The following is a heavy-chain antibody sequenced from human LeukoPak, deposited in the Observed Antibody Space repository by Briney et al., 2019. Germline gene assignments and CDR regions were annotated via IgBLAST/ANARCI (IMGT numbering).Heavy chain of an antibody. J-gene: IGHJ4*02. V-gene: IGHV3-30*19. D-gene: IGHD2-15*01. CDR3: ARDTVVVVAATRSFDY. CDR2: ISYGGSNK. Sequence: GESLRLSCAASGFTFNNYGMHWVRQAPGKGLEWVAVISYGGSNKYYADSVKGRFTISRDNSKNTLYLQMNSLRAEDTAVYYCARDTVVVVAATRSFDYWGQGTLVTVSS. CDR1: GFTFNNYG.